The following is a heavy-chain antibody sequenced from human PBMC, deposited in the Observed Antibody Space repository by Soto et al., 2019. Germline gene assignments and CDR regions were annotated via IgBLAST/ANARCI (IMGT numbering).Heavy chain of an antibody. J-gene: IGHJ6*02. Sequence: AASVKVSCKASGGTFSSYATSWVRQAPGQGLEWMGGIIPIFGTANYAQKFQGRVTITADESTSTAYMELSSLRSEDTAVYYCARGLTGGPFSYYYGMDVWGQGTTVTVSS. CDR3: ARGLTGGPFSYYYGMDV. V-gene: IGHV1-69*13. D-gene: IGHD7-27*01. CDR1: GGTFSSYA. CDR2: IIPIFGTA.